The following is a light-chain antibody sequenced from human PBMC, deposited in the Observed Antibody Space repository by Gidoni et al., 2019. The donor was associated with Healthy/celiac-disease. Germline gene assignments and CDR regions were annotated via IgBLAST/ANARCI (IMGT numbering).Light chain of an antibody. V-gene: IGKV3-20*01. CDR3: QQYGSSRWT. CDR1: QSVSSSY. CDR2: GAS. Sequence: EIVLTQSPGTLSLSPGERATLYCRASQSVSSSYLAWYQQKPGQAPRLLIDGASSRATGIPDRFSGSGSGTDFTLTISRLEPEDFAVYYCQQYGSSRWTFGQGTKVEIK. J-gene: IGKJ1*01.